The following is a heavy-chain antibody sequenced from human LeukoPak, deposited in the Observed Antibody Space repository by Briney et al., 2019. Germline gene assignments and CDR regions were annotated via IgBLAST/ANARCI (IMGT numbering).Heavy chain of an antibody. V-gene: IGHV3-9*01. CDR3: AKVDYYDSSGLRSYFDY. Sequence: GGSLRLSCAASRFTFINYWMHWVRQGPGKGLEWVSGISWNSGSIGYADSVKGRFTISRDNAKNSLYLQMNSLRAEDTALYYCAKVDYYDSSGLRSYFDYWGQGTLVTVSS. CDR1: RFTFINYW. D-gene: IGHD3-22*01. J-gene: IGHJ4*02. CDR2: ISWNSGSI.